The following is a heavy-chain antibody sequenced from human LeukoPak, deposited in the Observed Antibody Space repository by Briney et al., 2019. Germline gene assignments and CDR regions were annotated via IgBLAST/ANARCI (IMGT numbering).Heavy chain of an antibody. CDR1: GDTFTTYG. D-gene: IGHD6-6*01. V-gene: IGHV1-18*01. CDR2: ISAYNDNT. CDR3: ARDPKYSSSATNNWFDP. Sequence: ASVKVSCKASGDTFTTYGISWVRQAPGQGLEWMGWISAYNDNTNYAPKPQGRVTMTTDTSTSTAYMELRSLRSDDTAVYYCARDPKYSSSATNNWFDPWGQGTLVTVSS. J-gene: IGHJ5*02.